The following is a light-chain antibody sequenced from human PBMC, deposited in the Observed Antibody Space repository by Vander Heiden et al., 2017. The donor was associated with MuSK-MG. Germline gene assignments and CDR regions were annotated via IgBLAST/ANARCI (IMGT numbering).Light chain of an antibody. CDR1: QSVSSSY. Sequence: IVLTQSPGTLSLSPGERATLSCRASQSVSSSYLAWFQQKPGQAPRLLIYGASSRATGIPDRFSGSGSGTDFTLTISRLEPEDFAVYYCQQDGSPWTFGQGTKVEIK. CDR3: QQDGSPWT. V-gene: IGKV3-20*01. J-gene: IGKJ1*01. CDR2: GAS.